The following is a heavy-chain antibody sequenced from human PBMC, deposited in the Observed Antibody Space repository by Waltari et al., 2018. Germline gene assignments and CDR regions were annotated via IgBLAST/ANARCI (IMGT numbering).Heavy chain of an antibody. D-gene: IGHD3-3*01. CDR2: INHSGST. V-gene: IGHV4-34*01. CDR3: ARGRLWFLEWLSRPVGMDV. Sequence: QVQLQQWGAGLLKPSETLSLTCAVYGGSFSGYYWSWIRPPQGKGLVWIGEINHSGSTNYNPSLKSRVTISVDTSKNQFSLKLSSVTAADTAVYYCARGRLWFLEWLSRPVGMDVWGQGTTVTVSS. J-gene: IGHJ6*02. CDR1: GGSFSGYY.